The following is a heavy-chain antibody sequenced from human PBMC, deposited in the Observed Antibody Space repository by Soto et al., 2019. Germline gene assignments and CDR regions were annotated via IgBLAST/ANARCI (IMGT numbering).Heavy chain of an antibody. J-gene: IGHJ3*02. Sequence: PSETLSLTCTVSGGSISSNIYYWSWIRQPPGKGLEWIGYIYYSGSTNYNPSLKSRVTISVDTSKNQFSLKLSSVTAADTAVYYCASWTTVTTERFDAFHIWCQGTMVNVS. CDR2: IYYSGST. D-gene: IGHD4-17*01. CDR1: GGSISSNIYY. V-gene: IGHV4-61*01. CDR3: ASWTTVTTERFDAFHI.